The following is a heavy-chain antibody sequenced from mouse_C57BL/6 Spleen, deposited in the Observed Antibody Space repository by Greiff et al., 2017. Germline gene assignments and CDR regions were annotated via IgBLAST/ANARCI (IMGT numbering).Heavy chain of an antibody. Sequence: EVQLQESGPGMVKPSQSLSLTCTVTGYSITSGYDWHWIRHFPGNKLEWMGYISYSGSTNYNPSLKSRISITHDTSKNHFFLKLNSVTTEDTATYYCARGYKWDAMDYWGQGTSVTVSS. J-gene: IGHJ4*01. V-gene: IGHV3-1*01. CDR3: ARGYKWDAMDY. D-gene: IGHD1-3*01. CDR2: ISYSGST. CDR1: GYSITSGYD.